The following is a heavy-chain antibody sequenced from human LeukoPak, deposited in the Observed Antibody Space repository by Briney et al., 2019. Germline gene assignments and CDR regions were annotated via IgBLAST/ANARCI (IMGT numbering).Heavy chain of an antibody. CDR2: IYPGDSDT. CDR1: GYSFTSYW. D-gene: IGHD2-2*02. V-gene: IGHV5-51*01. J-gene: IGHJ4*02. CDR3: ARRSDYCSSTSCHIDY. Sequence: GESLKISCKGSGYSFTSYWIGWVRQMPGKGLEWMGIIYPGDSDTRYSPSFQGQVTISADKSISTAYLQWSSLKASDTAMYYCARRSDYCSSTSCHIDYWGQGTLVTVSS.